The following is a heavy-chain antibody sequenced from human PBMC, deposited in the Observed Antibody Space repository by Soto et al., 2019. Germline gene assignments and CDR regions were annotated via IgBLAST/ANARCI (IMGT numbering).Heavy chain of an antibody. Sequence: QVQLVQSWSEVKKPGSSGQVSCKASGATVSNSAISCLRQTPGQGLEWMGGIIPIFGPATYSQKFQDSVTITADESTGTGYMELSSLTSEDTAVDFSGRGSSWTKVAYWGHRTLVTVSS. CDR1: GATVSNSA. D-gene: IGHD6-13*01. J-gene: IGHJ4*01. V-gene: IGHV1-69*01. CDR3: GRGSSWTKVAY. CDR2: IIPIFGPA.